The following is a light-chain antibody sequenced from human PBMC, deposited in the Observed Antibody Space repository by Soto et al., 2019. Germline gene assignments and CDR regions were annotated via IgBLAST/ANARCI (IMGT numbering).Light chain of an antibody. J-gene: IGLJ1*01. V-gene: IGLV1-44*01. Sequence: QSVLTQPPSASGTPGQRVTISCSGSSSNIGSNTVNWYQQLPGTAPKLLIYSNNQRPSGVPDRFSGSKSGTSASLAISGLQSEDEAAYYCAAWDDSLNGLNVFGTGTKVTVL. CDR1: SSNIGSNT. CDR3: AAWDDSLNGLNV. CDR2: SNN.